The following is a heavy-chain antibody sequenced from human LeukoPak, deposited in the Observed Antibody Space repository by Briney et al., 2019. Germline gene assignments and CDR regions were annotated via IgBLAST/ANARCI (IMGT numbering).Heavy chain of an antibody. V-gene: IGHV3-74*01. CDR3: ARGGVNPVDH. CDR2: MNEYSATI. CDR1: GFPFNSFW. Sequence: GGSLRLSCAASGFPFNSFWMHWVRQAPGKGLVWVSDMNEYSATIRYADSVKGRFTISRDNAKSILYLQMNNLRAEDTAMYFCARGGVNPVDHWGQGTLVTVSS. D-gene: IGHD1-14*01. J-gene: IGHJ4*02.